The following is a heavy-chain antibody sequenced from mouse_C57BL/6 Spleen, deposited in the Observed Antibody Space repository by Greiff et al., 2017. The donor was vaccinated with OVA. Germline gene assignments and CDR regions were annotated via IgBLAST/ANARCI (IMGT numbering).Heavy chain of an antibody. D-gene: IGHD3-2*02. J-gene: IGHJ3*01. V-gene: IGHV1-81*01. CDR3: ARRRTAQATSFAY. Sequence: VKVVESGAELARPGASVKLSCKASGYTFTSYGISWVKQRTGQGLEWIGEIYPRSGNTYYNEKFKGKATLTADKSSSTAYMELRSLTSEDSAVYFCARRRTAQATSFAYWGQGTLVTVSA. CDR2: IYPRSGNT. CDR1: GYTFTSYG.